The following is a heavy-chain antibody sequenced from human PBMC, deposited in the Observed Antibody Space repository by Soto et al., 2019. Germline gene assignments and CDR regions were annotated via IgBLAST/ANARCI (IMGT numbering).Heavy chain of an antibody. CDR1: GFTFSSYA. CDR2: ISYDGSKK. J-gene: IGHJ4*02. V-gene: IGHV3-30-3*01. CDR3: ARDTGSYFDY. Sequence: QVQLVESGGGVVQPGRSLRLSCAASGFTFSSYAMHWVRQAPGKGLEWVAVISYDGSKKYYADSVKGRFTISRDNSKNTLYLQMNSLRAEDTAVYHCARDTGSYFDYWGQGTLVTVSA. D-gene: IGHD3-10*01.